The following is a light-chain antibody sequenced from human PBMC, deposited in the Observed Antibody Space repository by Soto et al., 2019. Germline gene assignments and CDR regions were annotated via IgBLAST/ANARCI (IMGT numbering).Light chain of an antibody. J-gene: IGKJ4*02. Sequence: DSQMTQSASSLSAFVGDRVTITCRASQDIANFLAWYQQKPGKVPKLLIYAASTLQSGVPSRFSGRGSGTDFTLTISSLQPDDVATYYCQKCKVAPCTFGGGTKVDIK. V-gene: IGKV1-27*01. CDR3: QKCKVAPCT. CDR2: AAS. CDR1: QDIANF.